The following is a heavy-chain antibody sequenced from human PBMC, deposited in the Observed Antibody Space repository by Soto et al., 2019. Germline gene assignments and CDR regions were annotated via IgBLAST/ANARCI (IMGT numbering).Heavy chain of an antibody. CDR1: GGSISSGGYY. D-gene: IGHD4-17*01. J-gene: IGHJ6*02. CDR3: ARERGAPGDYVEGVRYYGMDV. CDR2: IYYSGST. V-gene: IGHV4-31*03. Sequence: NPSETLSLTCTVSGGSISSGGYYWSWIRQHPGRGLEWIGYIYYSGSTYYNPSLKSRVTISVDTSKNQFSLKLSSVTAADTAVYYCARERGAPGDYVEGVRYYGMDVWGQGTTVTVSS.